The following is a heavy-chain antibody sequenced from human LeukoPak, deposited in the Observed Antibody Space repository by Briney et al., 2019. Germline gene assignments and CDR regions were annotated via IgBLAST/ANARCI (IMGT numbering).Heavy chain of an antibody. CDR2: IIPILGIA. V-gene: IGHV1-69*04. J-gene: IGHJ4*02. CDR1: GGTFSSYA. CDR3: ARDEDGYLSFFDY. D-gene: IGHD5-24*01. Sequence: GASVKVSCKASGGTFSSYAISWVRQAPGQGLEWMGRIIPILGIANYAQKFQGRVTITADKSTSTAYMELSSLRSEDTAVYYRARDEDGYLSFFDYWGQGTLATVSS.